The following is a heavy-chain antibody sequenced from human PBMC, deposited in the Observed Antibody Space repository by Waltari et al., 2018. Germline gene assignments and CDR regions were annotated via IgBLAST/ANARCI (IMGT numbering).Heavy chain of an antibody. CDR3: ARVGLLVPAAVDAFDI. CDR1: GGSISSHY. V-gene: IGHV4-59*11. D-gene: IGHD2-2*01. CDR2: IYYSGST. J-gene: IGHJ3*02. Sequence: QVQLQESGPGLVKPSETLSLTCTVSGGSISSHYWSWIRQPPGKGLEWIGYIYYSGSTNYNPSLKSRVTISVDTSKNQFSLKLSSVTAADTAVYYCARVGLLVPAAVDAFDIWGQGTMVTVSS.